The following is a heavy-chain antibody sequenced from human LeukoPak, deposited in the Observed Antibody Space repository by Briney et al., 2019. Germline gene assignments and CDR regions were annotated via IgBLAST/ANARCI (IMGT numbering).Heavy chain of an antibody. CDR1: GFTFSSYS. CDR2: ISSSSSYI. CDR3: SRDSARRDGYNFDY. D-gene: IGHD5-24*01. J-gene: IGHJ4*02. V-gene: IGHV3-21*01. Sequence: GGSLRLSCAASGFTFSSYSMNWVRQAPGKGLEWVSSISSSSSYIYYADSVKGRFTISRDNSKNTLYLQMNTLRAEDTALYYCSRDSARRDGYNFDYWGQGTLVTVSS.